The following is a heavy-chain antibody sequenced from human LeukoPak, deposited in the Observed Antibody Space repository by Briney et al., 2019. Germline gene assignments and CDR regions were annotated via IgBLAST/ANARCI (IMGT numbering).Heavy chain of an antibody. CDR3: ARMVLEQGNWFDP. CDR1: GGTFSSYA. CDR2: IIPIFGTA. Sequence: GASVKVSCKASGGTFSSYAISWVRQAPGQGLEWMGGIIPIFGTANYAQKFQGRVTITADESTSTAYMELSSLRSEDTAVYYCARMVLEQGNWFDPWGQGTLVTASS. V-gene: IGHV1-69*13. D-gene: IGHD1/OR15-1a*01. J-gene: IGHJ5*02.